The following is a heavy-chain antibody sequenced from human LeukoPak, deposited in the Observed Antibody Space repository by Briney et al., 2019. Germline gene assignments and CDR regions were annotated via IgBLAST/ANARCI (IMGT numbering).Heavy chain of an antibody. CDR2: IRYDGSNK. V-gene: IGHV3-30*02. J-gene: IGHJ5*02. Sequence: PGGSLRLSCAASGFTFSSYGMHWVRQAPGKGLEWVAFIRYDGSNKYYADSVKGRFTIPRDNSKNTLYLQMNSLRAEDTAVYYCAKVYGDYPPDNWFDPWGQGTLVTVPS. CDR3: AKVYGDYPPDNWFDP. D-gene: IGHD4-17*01. CDR1: GFTFSSYG.